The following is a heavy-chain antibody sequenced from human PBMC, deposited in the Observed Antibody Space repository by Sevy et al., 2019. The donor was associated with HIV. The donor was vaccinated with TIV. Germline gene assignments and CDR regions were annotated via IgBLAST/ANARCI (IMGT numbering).Heavy chain of an antibody. CDR3: AKVFTSGYYVGFDD. V-gene: IGHV3-74*01. J-gene: IGHJ4*02. Sequence: GGSLRLSCIASGFTFNDYWMHWVRQVPGKGLEWVSGINRDGSSSRYADAVKGRFTISRDNAKNMLFLEMNGVRVEDTAMYVCAKVFTSGYYVGFDDWGQGTLVTVSS. CDR2: INRDGSSS. CDR1: GFTFNDYW. D-gene: IGHD3-22*01.